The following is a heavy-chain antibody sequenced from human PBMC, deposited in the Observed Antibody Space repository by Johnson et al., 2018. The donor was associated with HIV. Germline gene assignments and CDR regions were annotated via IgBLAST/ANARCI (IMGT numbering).Heavy chain of an antibody. J-gene: IGHJ3*02. CDR1: GFTFSSYA. CDR2: ISYDGSNK. CDR3: ASDWGSRHAFDI. V-gene: IGHV3-30*04. D-gene: IGHD7-27*01. Sequence: QVQLVESGGGVVQPGRSLRLSCAASGFTFSSYAMHWVRQAPGKGLEWVAVISYDGSNKYYADSVKGRFTISRDNSKNTLYLQMNSLRAEDTAVYYCASDWGSRHAFDIWGQGTMVTVSS.